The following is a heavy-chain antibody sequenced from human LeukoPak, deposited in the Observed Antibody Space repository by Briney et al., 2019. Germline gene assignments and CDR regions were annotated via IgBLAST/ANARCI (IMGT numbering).Heavy chain of an antibody. CDR1: GFTFSSYE. CDR2: ISSSGSTI. V-gene: IGHV3-48*03. J-gene: IGHJ3*02. D-gene: IGHD6-6*01. CDR3: ARSSSSWRPVPHAFDI. Sequence: TGGSLRLSCAASGFTFSSYEMNWVRQAPGKGLEWVSYISSSGSTIYHADSVKGRFTISRDNAKNSLYLQMNSLRAEDTAVYYCARSSSSWRPVPHAFDIWGQGTMVTVSS.